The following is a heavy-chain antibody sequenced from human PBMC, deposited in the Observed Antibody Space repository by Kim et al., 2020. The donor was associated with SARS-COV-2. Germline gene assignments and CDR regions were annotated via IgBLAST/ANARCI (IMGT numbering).Heavy chain of an antibody. Sequence: TPSLKSRVTISVDTSKNQFSLKLSSVTAADTAVYYCASNLFAELAYFDYWGQGTLVTVFS. CDR3: ASNLFAELAYFDY. V-gene: IGHV4-39*01. J-gene: IGHJ4*02. D-gene: IGHD3-10*02.